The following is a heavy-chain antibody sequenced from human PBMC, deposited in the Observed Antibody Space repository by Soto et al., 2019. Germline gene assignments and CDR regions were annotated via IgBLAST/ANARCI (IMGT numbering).Heavy chain of an antibody. Sequence: QVQLVQSGAEEKKPGASVKVSCKASGYTFRTYAMHWVRQAPGQRLEWMGWVGGDNGYTRYSQKFQGRVTMTRDTSASTAYMELNSLGSEDTAVYYCVAVDYGDYWGQGTLVSVSS. V-gene: IGHV1-3*05. CDR2: VGGDNGYT. CDR3: VAVDYGDY. CDR1: GYTFRTYA. J-gene: IGHJ4*02. D-gene: IGHD6-19*01.